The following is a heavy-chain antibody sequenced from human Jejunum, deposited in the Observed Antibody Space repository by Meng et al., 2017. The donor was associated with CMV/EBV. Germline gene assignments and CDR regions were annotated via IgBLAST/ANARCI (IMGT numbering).Heavy chain of an antibody. CDR1: GFTLNDYE. Sequence: SGFTLNDYEMKWVRQAPGKGLEWVSYINRGGSTMYYADSVKGRFTISRDNAKNSLYLEMSTLRVEDTAVYYCAREGGDGPYFDYWGQGTLVTVSS. CDR3: AREGGDGPYFDY. V-gene: IGHV3-48*03. J-gene: IGHJ4*02. D-gene: IGHD2-21*01. CDR2: INRGGSTM.